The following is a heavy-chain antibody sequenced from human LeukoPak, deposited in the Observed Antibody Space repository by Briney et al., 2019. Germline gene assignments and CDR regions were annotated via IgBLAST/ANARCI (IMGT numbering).Heavy chain of an antibody. CDR3: AKLGGQEVYNYYVGV. Sequence: PGGSLRLSCEASGFTFSNHAMTWVRQAPGKGLEWVSAIGGSGDITYYANSVKGRFTISRDNSKNTLYLQMNSLRAEDTAVYYCAKLGGQEVYNYYVGVWGKGTTVAVSS. CDR1: GFTFSNHA. D-gene: IGHD3-16*01. V-gene: IGHV3-23*01. CDR2: IGGSGDIT. J-gene: IGHJ6*03.